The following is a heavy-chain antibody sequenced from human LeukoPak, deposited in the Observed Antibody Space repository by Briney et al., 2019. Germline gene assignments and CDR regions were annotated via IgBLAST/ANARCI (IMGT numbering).Heavy chain of an antibody. V-gene: IGHV4-31*03. D-gene: IGHD3-22*01. CDR2: IYYSGST. CDR1: GGSISSGGYY. Sequence: PSETLSLTCTVSGGSISSGGYYWSWIRQHPGKGLEWIGYIYYSGSTYYNPSPKSRVTISVDTSKNQFSLKLSSVTAADTAVYYCARDNSSGYDYWGQGTLVTVSS. J-gene: IGHJ4*02. CDR3: ARDNSSGYDY.